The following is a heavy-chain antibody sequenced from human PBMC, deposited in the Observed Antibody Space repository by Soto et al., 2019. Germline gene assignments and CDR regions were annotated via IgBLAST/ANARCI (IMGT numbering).Heavy chain of an antibody. CDR2: IYYSGST. Sequence: PSETLSLTCTVSGGSISSSSYYWGWIRQPPGKGLEWIGSIYYSGSTYYNPSLKSRVTISVDTSKNQFSLKLSSVTAADTAVYYCARHRRGGSYPRSHKIDYWGQGTLVTVSS. V-gene: IGHV4-39*01. J-gene: IGHJ4*02. CDR1: GGSISSSSYY. D-gene: IGHD1-26*01. CDR3: ARHRRGGSYPRSHKIDY.